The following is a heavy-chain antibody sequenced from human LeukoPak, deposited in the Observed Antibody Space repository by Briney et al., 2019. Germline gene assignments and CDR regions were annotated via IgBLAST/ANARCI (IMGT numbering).Heavy chain of an antibody. Sequence: ASVKVSCKASGYTFTGYYMHWVRQAPGQGLEWMGWINPNSGGTNYAQKFQGRVAMTRDTSISTAYMELGRLRSDDTAVYYCARGSDWNYRNWFDPWGQGTLVTVSS. CDR3: ARGSDWNYRNWFDP. D-gene: IGHD1-7*01. CDR2: INPNSGGT. V-gene: IGHV1-2*02. CDR1: GYTFTGYY. J-gene: IGHJ5*02.